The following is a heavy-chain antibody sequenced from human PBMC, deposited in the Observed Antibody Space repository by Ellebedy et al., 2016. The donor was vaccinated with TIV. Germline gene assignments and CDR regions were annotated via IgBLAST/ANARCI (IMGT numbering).Heavy chain of an antibody. J-gene: IGHJ4*02. CDR1: GFTFSSYA. CDR3: ARDRGYCSSTSCLLSYYFDY. D-gene: IGHD2-2*01. CDR2: ISNDGSNK. V-gene: IGHV3-30-3*01. Sequence: GESLKISXAASGFTFSSYAMHWVRQAPGKGLEWVAVISNDGSNKYYADSVKGRFTISRDNSKSTLYLQMNSLRAEDTAVYYCARDRGYCSSTSCLLSYYFDYWGQGTLVTVSS.